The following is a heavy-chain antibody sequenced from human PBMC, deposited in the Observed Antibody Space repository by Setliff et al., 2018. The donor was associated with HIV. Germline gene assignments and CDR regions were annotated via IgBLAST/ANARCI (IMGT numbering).Heavy chain of an antibody. CDR3: AKQRYYDGNDGFDV. Sequence: GGSLRLSCAASGFTFTDYWMHWVRQVPGQGLVWVSRINVDGSSISYADSVKGRFTISRDNAKNTLFLQMNSLRAEDTALYYCAKQRYYDGNDGFDVWGQGTMVTVSS. J-gene: IGHJ3*01. V-gene: IGHV3-74*01. CDR2: INVDGSSI. CDR1: GFTFTDYW. D-gene: IGHD3-3*01.